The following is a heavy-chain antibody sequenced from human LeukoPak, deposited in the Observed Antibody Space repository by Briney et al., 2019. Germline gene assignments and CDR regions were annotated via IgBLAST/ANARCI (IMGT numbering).Heavy chain of an antibody. CDR3: ARVDRMGYCSSTSCYTDAFDI. V-gene: IGHV1-46*03. D-gene: IGHD2-2*02. Sequence: ASVKVSCKASGYTFTSYYMYWVRQAPGQGLEWMGIINPSGGSTNYAQKFQGRVTMTRDTSTSTVYMELSSLRSEDTAVYYCARVDRMGYCSSTSCYTDAFDIWGQGTMVTVSS. CDR2: INPSGGST. CDR1: GYTFTSYY. J-gene: IGHJ3*02.